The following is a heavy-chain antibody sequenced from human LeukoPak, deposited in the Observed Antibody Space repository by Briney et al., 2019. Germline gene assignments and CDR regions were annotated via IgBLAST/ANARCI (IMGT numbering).Heavy chain of an antibody. CDR1: GFTFSTSA. CDR2: ITGSGVAT. Sequence: PGGSLRLSCAASGFTFSTSAMTWVRQAPGKGLEWISTITGSGVATYYADSAKGRFTISRDNAKDILYLQMLSLRVDDTAVYYCARRRGFDPSGLYLRGMDWGEGTLILVSS. CDR3: ARRRGFDPSGLYLRGMD. D-gene: IGHD6-19*01. V-gene: IGHV3-23*01. J-gene: IGHJ4*02.